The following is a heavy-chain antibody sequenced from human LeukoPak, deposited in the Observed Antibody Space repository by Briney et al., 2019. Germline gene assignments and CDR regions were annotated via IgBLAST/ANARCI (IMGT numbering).Heavy chain of an antibody. J-gene: IGHJ4*02. CDR2: INNHGKT. V-gene: IGHV1-18*01. D-gene: IGHD3-22*01. Sequence: GASVKVSCKASGYTFTSYGISWVRQAPGQGLERMGWINNHGKTNSPQNLQGRVTMTTDTSTNTGYMELRGLRSDDTAVYYCAVSYYDSSGYYDYWGQGTLVIVSS. CDR3: AVSYYDSSGYYDY. CDR1: GYTFTSYG.